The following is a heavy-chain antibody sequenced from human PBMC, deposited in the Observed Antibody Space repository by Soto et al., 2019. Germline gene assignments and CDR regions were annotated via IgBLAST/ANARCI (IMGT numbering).Heavy chain of an antibody. CDR1: GFTFNNYW. CDR2: INEDGSQK. J-gene: IGHJ4*01. Sequence: GGSLRLSCTTPGFTFNNYWMSWHRQTPGKGLEWVANINEDGSQKYYVDSVEGRFTFSRDNAKTSLYLQMNSLRVEDTAVYYSTRVSRSHDREYWGQGTLVTVSS. D-gene: IGHD3-22*01. CDR3: TRVSRSHDREY. V-gene: IGHV3-7*05.